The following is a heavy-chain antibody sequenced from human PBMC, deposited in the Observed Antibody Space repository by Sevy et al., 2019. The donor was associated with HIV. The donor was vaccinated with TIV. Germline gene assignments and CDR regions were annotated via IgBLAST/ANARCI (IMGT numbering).Heavy chain of an antibody. CDR3: ARGRYRDYLCASYRPTYFDS. J-gene: IGHJ4*02. CDR2: ITHSGNT. Sequence: SETLSLTCAVYGGSFSGYYWSWIRQPPGQGLEWIGEITHSGNTNYNPSLKSRVTISIDTSKNQFSLKLSSVTAADTAVFYCARGRYRDYLCASYRPTYFDSWGQGALVTVSS. CDR1: GGSFSGYY. D-gene: IGHD3-16*02. V-gene: IGHV4-34*01.